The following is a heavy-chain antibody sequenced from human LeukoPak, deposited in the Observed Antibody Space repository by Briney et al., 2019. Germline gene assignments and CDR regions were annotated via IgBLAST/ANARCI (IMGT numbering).Heavy chain of an antibody. J-gene: IGHJ3*01. CDR2: IGYDGSNK. D-gene: IGHD3-10*01. CDR3: ARDRFMVRGVMVGTFDL. Sequence: GRSLRLSCVASGFTFSDYAMHWVRQAPGKGLEWVAVIGYDGSNKYDADSVKGRFTISRDNSKNMIYLQMNRLRAEETAVYYCARDRFMVRGVMVGTFDLWGQGTMVTVSS. CDR1: GFTFSDYA. V-gene: IGHV3-33*01.